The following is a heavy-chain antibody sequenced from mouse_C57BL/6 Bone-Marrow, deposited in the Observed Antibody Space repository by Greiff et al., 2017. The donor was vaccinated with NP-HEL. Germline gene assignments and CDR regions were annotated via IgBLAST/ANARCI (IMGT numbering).Heavy chain of an antibody. CDR2: INPGSGGT. J-gene: IGHJ2*01. D-gene: IGHD1-1*01. CDR3: ARLDTTVVKDY. Sequence: VQLQQSGAELVRPGTSVKVSCKASGYAFTNYLIEWVKQRPGQGLEWIGVINPGSGGTNYNEKFKGKATLTADKSSSTAYMQLSSLTSEDSAVYFCARLDTTVVKDYWGQGTTLTVSS. V-gene: IGHV1-54*01. CDR1: GYAFTNYL.